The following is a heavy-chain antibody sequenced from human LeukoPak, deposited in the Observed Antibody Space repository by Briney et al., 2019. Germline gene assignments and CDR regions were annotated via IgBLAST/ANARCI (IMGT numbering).Heavy chain of an antibody. J-gene: IGHJ4*02. CDR2: ISYDGSNK. CDR1: GFTFSSYA. D-gene: IGHD3-16*02. Sequence: GGSLRLSCAASGFTFSSYAMHWVRQAPGKGLEWVAVISYDGSNKYYADSVKGRFTISRDNSKNTLYLQMNSLRAEDTAVYYCARGDVWGSYRSFDYWGQGTLVTVSS. V-gene: IGHV3-30-3*01. CDR3: ARGDVWGSYRSFDY.